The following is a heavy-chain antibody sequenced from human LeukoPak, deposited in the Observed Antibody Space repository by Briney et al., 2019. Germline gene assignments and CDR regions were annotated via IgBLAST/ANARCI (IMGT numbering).Heavy chain of an antibody. CDR1: GGSISSYY. J-gene: IGHJ4*02. V-gene: IGHV4-4*07. D-gene: IGHD2-15*01. CDR3: ARRYCSGGSCYSYGRTRKQLDY. Sequence: PSETLSLTCTVSGGSISSYYWSWIRQPAGKGLEWIGRIYTSGSTNYNPSLKSRVTMSVDTSKNQFSLKLSSVTAADTAVYYCARRYCSGGSCYSYGRTRKQLDYWGQGTLVTVSS. CDR2: IYTSGST.